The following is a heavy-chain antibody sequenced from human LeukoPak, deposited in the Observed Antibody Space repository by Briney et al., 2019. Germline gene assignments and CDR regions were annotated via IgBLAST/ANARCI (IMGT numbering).Heavy chain of an antibody. V-gene: IGHV1-18*01. Sequence: ASVRVSFKASGYVFTSFGITWVRQAPGQGLEWMGRITTYNDKTVFAENFQARLTMTTDTTTAYMTLRRLRSDDTAVYYCARSGSSSWSSLFDYWGQGSLVTVSS. CDR3: ARSGSSSWSSLFDY. CDR2: ITTYNDKT. CDR1: GYVFTSFG. D-gene: IGHD6-13*01. J-gene: IGHJ4*02.